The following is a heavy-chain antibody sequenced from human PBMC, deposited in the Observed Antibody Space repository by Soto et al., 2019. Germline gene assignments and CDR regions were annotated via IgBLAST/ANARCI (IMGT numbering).Heavy chain of an antibody. D-gene: IGHD3-10*01. CDR1: GGSFSGYY. V-gene: IGHV4-34*01. CDR3: ARGLLLWFGELSRRGGYYYYMDV. Sequence: QVQLQQWRAGLLKPSETLSLTCAVHGGSFSGYYWSWIRQPPAKGLEWIGEMNDSGSSNYNPSLKSRVRMSVGAPKTQFSLKLSSVTAADTAVYCCARGLLLWFGELSRRGGYYYYMDVWGKGTMVTVSS. CDR2: MNDSGSS. J-gene: IGHJ6*03.